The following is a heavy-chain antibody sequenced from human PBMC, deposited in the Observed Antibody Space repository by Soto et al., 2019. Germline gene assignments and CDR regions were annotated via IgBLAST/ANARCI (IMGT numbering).Heavy chain of an antibody. V-gene: IGHV4-34*01. CDR2: INHSGST. CDR1: GGSFSGYY. J-gene: IGHJ4*02. Sequence: QVQLQQWGAGLLKPSETLSLTCAVYGGSFSGYYWSWIRQPPGKGLEWIGEINHSGSTNYNPSLKSRVTISVDTAKNQFSLKLSSVTAADTAVYYCARIEDCSSTSCYTSFDYWGQGTLVTVSS. D-gene: IGHD2-2*02. CDR3: ARIEDCSSTSCYTSFDY.